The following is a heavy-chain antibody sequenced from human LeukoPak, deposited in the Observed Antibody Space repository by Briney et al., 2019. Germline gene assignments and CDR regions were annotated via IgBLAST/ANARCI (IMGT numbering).Heavy chain of an antibody. CDR3: ARRLSGFTEVGFDP. V-gene: IGHV4-31*03. CDR1: GGSISSGGYY. Sequence: PSQTLSLTCTVSGGSISSGGYYWSWIRQHPGKGLEWIGYIYYSGSTYYNPSLKSRVTISVDTSKNQFSLKLSSVTAADTAVYYCARRLSGFTEVGFDPWGQGTLVTVSS. J-gene: IGHJ5*02. D-gene: IGHD6-25*01. CDR2: IYYSGST.